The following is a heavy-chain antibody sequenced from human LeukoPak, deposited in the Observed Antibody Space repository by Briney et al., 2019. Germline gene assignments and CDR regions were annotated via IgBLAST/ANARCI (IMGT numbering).Heavy chain of an antibody. CDR2: ISYDGSIK. J-gene: IGHJ4*02. CDR3: AKDRRSYCGGDCYPYYFDH. V-gene: IGHV3-30*18. CDR1: GFTFINYG. Sequence: QAGGSLRLSCAASGFTFINYGIHWVRQAPGKGLEWVAVISYDGSIKYYADSVKGRFTISRDNSKNTLYLQMSSLRAEDTAVYYCAKDRRSYCGGDCYPYYFDHWGQGTLVTVSS. D-gene: IGHD2-21*02.